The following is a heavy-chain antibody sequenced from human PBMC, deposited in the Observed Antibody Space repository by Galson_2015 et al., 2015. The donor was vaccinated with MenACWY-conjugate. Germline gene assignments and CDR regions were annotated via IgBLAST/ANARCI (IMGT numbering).Heavy chain of an antibody. CDR3: VRAGGWLRSAFDI. CDR2: VSYDGSTK. V-gene: IGHV3-30*01. CDR1: GFRFRSYT. J-gene: IGHJ3*02. D-gene: IGHD5-24*01. Sequence: SLRLSCAASGFRFRSYTLYWVRQDPGKGLEWVAVVSYDGSTKHYADSVKGRFTISRDNSNNTVSLQMNSLRPEDTAVYYCVRAGGWLRSAFDIWGQGTMVTVSS.